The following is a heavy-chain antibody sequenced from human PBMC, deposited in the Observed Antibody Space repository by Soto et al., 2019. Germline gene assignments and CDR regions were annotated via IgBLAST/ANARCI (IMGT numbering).Heavy chain of an antibody. Sequence: QVQLIQSEAEVKKPGSSVRVSCTASGGIFGSHGFSWVRQDPGQRLEWVGGFIPIFRTLTYTEKFQARVRIAADESTNTVYLDLSSLTSEDTAVYYCVRDRRSYYSDPHDEFVASDYEVWGQGTMVSVSS. D-gene: IGHD3-22*01. CDR3: VRDRRSYYSDPHDEFVASDYEV. CDR2: FIPIFRTL. CDR1: GGIFGSHG. V-gene: IGHV1-69*01. J-gene: IGHJ3*01.